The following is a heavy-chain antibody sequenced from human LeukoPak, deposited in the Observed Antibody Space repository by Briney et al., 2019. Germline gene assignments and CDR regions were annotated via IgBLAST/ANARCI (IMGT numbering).Heavy chain of an antibody. V-gene: IGHV3-21*01. CDR3: ARDSDDFWSGYYPPLYYYYYYMDV. Sequence: PGGSLRLSCAASGVTFSSYSMNWVRPAPGKGLEWVSSISSSSRYIYYADSVKGRFTISRDNAKNSLYLQMNSLRAEDTAVYYCARDSDDFWSGYYPPLYYYYYYMDVWGKGTTVTVSS. CDR1: GVTFSSYS. D-gene: IGHD3-3*01. J-gene: IGHJ6*03. CDR2: ISSSSRYI.